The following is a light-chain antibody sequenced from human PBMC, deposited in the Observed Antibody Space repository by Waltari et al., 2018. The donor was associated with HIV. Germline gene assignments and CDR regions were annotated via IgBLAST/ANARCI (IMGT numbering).Light chain of an antibody. J-gene: IGLJ2*01. CDR2: AVN. CDR1: SSDVEGYNS. CDR3: SSHAGSNLFVV. Sequence: QSALTQPPSASGSPGQSVTISCTGTSSDVEGYNSVSWYQQLPGKAPNLMIFAVNRRPSGVPDRFSGSQSGNTASLTVSGLQPEDEADYYCSSHAGSNLFVVFGGGTKLTVL. V-gene: IGLV2-8*01.